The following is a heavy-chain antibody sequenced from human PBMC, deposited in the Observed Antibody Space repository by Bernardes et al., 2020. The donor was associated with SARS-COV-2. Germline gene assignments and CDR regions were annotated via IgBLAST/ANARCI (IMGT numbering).Heavy chain of an antibody. CDR3: YFYRNGFDY. CDR2: MSSSGSSI. CDR1: GFTVRDSY. D-gene: IGHD2-8*01. J-gene: IGHJ4*02. V-gene: IGHV3-11*01. Sequence: GSTLRLSCAASGFTVRDSYMNWMRKAPGKGLEWVSYMSSSGSSISYADSVRGRFTMSRDNAKNALYLQMNSLRVEDTAVYYCYFYRNGFDYWGQGTLVTVSS.